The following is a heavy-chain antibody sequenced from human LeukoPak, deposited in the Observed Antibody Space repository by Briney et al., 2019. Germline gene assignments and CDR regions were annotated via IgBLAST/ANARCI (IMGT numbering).Heavy chain of an antibody. V-gene: IGHV3-48*01. CDR2: ISSSSSTI. J-gene: IGHJ6*03. CDR1: GFTFSSYS. Sequence: GGSLRLSCAASGFTFSSYSMNWVRQAPGKGLEWVSYISSSSSTIYYADSVKGRFTISRDNAKNSLYLQMNSLRAEDTAVYYCAREAVTDSSGYPYYYYYYMDVWGKGTTVTVSS. D-gene: IGHD3-22*01. CDR3: AREAVTDSSGYPYYYYYYMDV.